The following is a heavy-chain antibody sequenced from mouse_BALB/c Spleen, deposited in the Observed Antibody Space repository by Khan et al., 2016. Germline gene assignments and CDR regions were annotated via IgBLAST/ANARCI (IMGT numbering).Heavy chain of an antibody. CDR1: GFSLTSYG. D-gene: IGHD1-1*01. J-gene: IGHJ1*01. V-gene: IGHV2-6-2*01. Sequence: QVQLKQSGPDLVAPSQSLSITCTVSGFSLTSYGVHWVRQPPGKGLEWLVVIWSDGSTTYNSALKSRLSISKDNSKSQVFLKMNSLQTDDTAMYYCARHYYGSSSWYFDVWGAGTTVTVSS. CDR2: IWSDGST. CDR3: ARHYYGSSSWYFDV.